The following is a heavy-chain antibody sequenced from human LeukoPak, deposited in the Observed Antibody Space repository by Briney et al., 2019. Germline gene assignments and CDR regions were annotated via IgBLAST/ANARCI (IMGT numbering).Heavy chain of an antibody. Sequence: SETLSLTCTLSGDSIRDYYWTWIRQSPGKGLEWIGNVYYSGSTNYNPSLTSRVTISIDTSKTQFSLKLSSVTAADTAVYYCARDPRSAAGTSQMRWDVWGQGTTVTVSS. CDR2: VYYSGST. D-gene: IGHD6-13*01. J-gene: IGHJ6*02. CDR3: ARDPRSAAGTSQMRWDV. V-gene: IGHV4-59*01. CDR1: GDSIRDYY.